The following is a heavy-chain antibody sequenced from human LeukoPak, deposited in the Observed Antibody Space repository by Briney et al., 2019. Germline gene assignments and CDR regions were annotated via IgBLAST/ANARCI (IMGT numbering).Heavy chain of an antibody. J-gene: IGHJ4*02. CDR1: GFTFSSYA. V-gene: IGHV3-30-3*01. CDR3: ARDLYYYDSSGYYYNY. CDR2: ISYDGSNK. D-gene: IGHD3-22*01. Sequence: GGSLRLSCAASGFTFSSYAMHWVRQAPGKGLEWVAVISYDGSNKYYADSVKGRFTISRDNSKNTLYLQMNSLRAEDTAVYYCARDLYYYDSSGYYYNYWGQGTLVTVSS.